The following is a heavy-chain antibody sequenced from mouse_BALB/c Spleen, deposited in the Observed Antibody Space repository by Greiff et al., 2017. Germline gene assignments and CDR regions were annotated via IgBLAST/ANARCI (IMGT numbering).Heavy chain of an antibody. Sequence: VKLQESGAELVRPGTSVKVSCKASGYAFTNYLIEWVKQRPGQGLEWIGVINPGSGGTNYNEKFKGKATLTADKSSSTAYMQLSSLTSDDSAVYFCASSLITQFAYWGQGTLVTVSA. CDR2: INPGSGGT. J-gene: IGHJ3*01. CDR3: ASSLITQFAY. CDR1: GYAFTNYL. V-gene: IGHV1-54*01. D-gene: IGHD2-4*01.